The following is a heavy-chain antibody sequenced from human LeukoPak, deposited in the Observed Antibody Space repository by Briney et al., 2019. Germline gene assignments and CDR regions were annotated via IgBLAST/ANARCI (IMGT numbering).Heavy chain of an antibody. Sequence: SVKVSCKASGGTFSSYAISWVRQAPGQGLEWMGGIIPIFGTANYAQKFQGRVTITADESTSTAYMELSSLRSEDTAVYYCARDSVYSSSWYDAFDIWGQGTMVTVSS. J-gene: IGHJ3*02. CDR1: GGTFSSYA. D-gene: IGHD6-13*01. V-gene: IGHV1-69*13. CDR2: IIPIFGTA. CDR3: ARDSVYSSSWYDAFDI.